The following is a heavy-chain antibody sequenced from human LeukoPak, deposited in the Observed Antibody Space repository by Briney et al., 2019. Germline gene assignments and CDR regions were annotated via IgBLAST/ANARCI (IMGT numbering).Heavy chain of an antibody. J-gene: IGHJ6*02. V-gene: IGHV1-18*01. CDR3: ARDGGPYSSSWYSSTDYGRDV. CDR2: VSAYNGNT. Sequence: SASVTVSCKASGYTFTSYGISWVRQAPGQGLEWMGWVSAYNGNTNYAQKLQGRVTMTTDTSTSTAYMELRSLRSDDTAVYYCARDGGPYSSSWYSSTDYGRDVWGQGTTVTVSS. CDR1: GYTFTSYG. D-gene: IGHD6-13*01.